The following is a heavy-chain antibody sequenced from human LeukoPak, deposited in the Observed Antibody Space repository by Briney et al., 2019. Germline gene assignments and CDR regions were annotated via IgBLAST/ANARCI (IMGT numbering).Heavy chain of an antibody. Sequence: GRSLRLSCAASGFTFSSYAMSWVRQAPGKGLEWVSAISGSGGSTYYADSVKGRFTISRDNSKNTLYLQMNSLRAEDTAVYYCAKADTAMVNYFDYWGQGTLVTVSS. J-gene: IGHJ4*02. CDR2: ISGSGGST. CDR3: AKADTAMVNYFDY. V-gene: IGHV3-23*01. D-gene: IGHD5-18*01. CDR1: GFTFSSYA.